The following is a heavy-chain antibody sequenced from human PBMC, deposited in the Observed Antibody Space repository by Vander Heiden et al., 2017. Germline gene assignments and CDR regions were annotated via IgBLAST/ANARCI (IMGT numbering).Heavy chain of an antibody. J-gene: IGHJ4*02. CDR3: AKVPRTHQYRFDY. CDR1: GFTFSSHP. Sequence: EVQLLESGGGLVQPGGSLGLSCTTSGFTFSSHPMSWVGRGQGKGLEWVSAIRDSGTSTYYADSVKGRFTIPRDNSKNTLYLQMNRLRADDTAVYYCAKVPRTHQYRFDYWGQGTLVTVSS. D-gene: IGHD3-16*02. CDR2: IRDSGTST. V-gene: IGHV3-23*01.